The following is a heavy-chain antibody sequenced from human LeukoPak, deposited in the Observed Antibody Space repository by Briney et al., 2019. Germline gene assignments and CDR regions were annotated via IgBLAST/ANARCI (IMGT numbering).Heavy chain of an antibody. CDR1: GFTFSSYA. CDR3: ARDPSWNYDYNYNMDV. J-gene: IGHJ6*03. CDR2: ISYDGSNK. V-gene: IGHV3-30*01. D-gene: IGHD1-7*01. Sequence: PGGSLRLSCAASGFTFSSYAMHWVRQAPGKGLEWVAVISYDGSNKYYADSVKGRFTISRDNSKNTLYLQMNSLRAEDTAVYYCARDPSWNYDYNYNMDVWGKGTTVTVSS.